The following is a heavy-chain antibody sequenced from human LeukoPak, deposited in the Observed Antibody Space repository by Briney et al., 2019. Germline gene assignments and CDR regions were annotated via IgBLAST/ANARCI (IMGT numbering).Heavy chain of an antibody. CDR2: IYTGGST. J-gene: IGHJ5*02. CDR3: ARSGEFYLNWFDP. CDR1: GGSISRGSYS. D-gene: IGHD3-10*01. Sequence: SETLSLTCTVSGGSISRGSYSWSWIRQPAGKGLEWIGRIYTGGSTNYNPSLKSRVTISIDTSKNQFSLKLNSVTAADTAVYYCARSGEFYLNWFDPWGQGTLVTVSS. V-gene: IGHV4-61*02.